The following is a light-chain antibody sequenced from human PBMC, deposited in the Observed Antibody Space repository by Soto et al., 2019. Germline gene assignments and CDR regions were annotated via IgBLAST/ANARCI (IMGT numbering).Light chain of an antibody. CDR3: QHYGGSFI. V-gene: IGKV3-20*01. J-gene: IGKJ3*01. Sequence: EIVLTQSPGTLSLPPGKGATVSSRVGQSINPNSLVWYQRRFGQAPGPLIYNTSSRATGIPDRFSGSGSGTDFTLSISRLEPEDFAVYYCQHYGGSFIFGPGTKVDFK. CDR2: NTS. CDR1: QSINPNS.